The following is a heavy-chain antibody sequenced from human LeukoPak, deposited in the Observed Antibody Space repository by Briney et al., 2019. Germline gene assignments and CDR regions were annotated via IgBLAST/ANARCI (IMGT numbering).Heavy chain of an antibody. J-gene: IGHJ6*02. Sequence: GGSLRLSCATSGFTFSSYWMSWVRQAPGKGLEWVSVISTSGGSTNYADSVRGRFTVSRDNSKNTLYLQMNSLRAEDTAAYYXXXXXXXXXXXXXXFYYGMDVWGQGTTVTVSS. V-gene: IGHV3-23*01. CDR3: XXXXXXXXXXXXXFYYGMDV. CDR1: GFTFSSYW. CDR2: ISTSGGST.